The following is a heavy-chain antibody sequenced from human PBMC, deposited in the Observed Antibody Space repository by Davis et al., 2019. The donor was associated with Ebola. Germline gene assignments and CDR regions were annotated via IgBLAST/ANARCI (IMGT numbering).Heavy chain of an antibody. CDR2: ISSSSSYI. Sequence: GESLKISCAASGFTFSSYSMNWVRQAPGKGLEWVSSISSSSSYIYYADSVKGRFTISRDNSKNTLYLQMNSLRAEDTAVYYCAKGYDFLDGGFDYWGQGTLVTVSS. D-gene: IGHD3-3*01. CDR1: GFTFSSYS. V-gene: IGHV3-21*01. CDR3: AKGYDFLDGGFDY. J-gene: IGHJ4*02.